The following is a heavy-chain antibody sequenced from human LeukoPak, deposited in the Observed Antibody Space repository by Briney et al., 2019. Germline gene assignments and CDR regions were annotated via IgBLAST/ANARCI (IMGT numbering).Heavy chain of an antibody. CDR1: GFTFSSYA. CDR2: MSTSADRI. CDR3: AKVPSRVLGVTAPLRY. V-gene: IGHV3-23*01. Sequence: GGSLRLSCAASGFTFSSYAMTWVRQAPGKGLEWVSLMSTSADRIYYADSVKGRFTISRDNSKNTLYLQMNSLRADDTAVYYCAKVPSRVLGVTAPLRYWGQGTLVTVSS. D-gene: IGHD3-10*01. J-gene: IGHJ4*02.